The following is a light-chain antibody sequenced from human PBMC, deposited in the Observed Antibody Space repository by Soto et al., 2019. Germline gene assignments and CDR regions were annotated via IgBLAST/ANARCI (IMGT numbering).Light chain of an antibody. CDR3: QQRSDWPIT. Sequence: EIVLTHSPAILSLSPGERATLSCRASQSVSSYLTWYQQKPGQAPSLLIYAASNRATGIPARFSGSGSGTDVPLTISSLEPEDSAVYYCQQRSDWPITSGGGTKVEI. J-gene: IGKJ4*01. V-gene: IGKV3-11*01. CDR2: AAS. CDR1: QSVSSY.